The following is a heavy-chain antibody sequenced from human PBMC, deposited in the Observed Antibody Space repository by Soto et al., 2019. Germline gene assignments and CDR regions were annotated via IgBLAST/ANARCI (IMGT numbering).Heavy chain of an antibody. CDR3: ARSAYDYRIDYYDYGMDV. CDR1: GGTFSSYA. Sequence: QVQLVQSGAEVKKPGSSVKVSCKASGGTFSSYAISWVRQAPGQGLEWMGGIIPIFGTANYAQKFQGRVTITADESTSTADMELSSLRSEDTAVYYCARSAYDYRIDYYDYGMDVWGQGTTVTVSS. J-gene: IGHJ6*02. D-gene: IGHD4-4*01. V-gene: IGHV1-69*12. CDR2: IIPIFGTA.